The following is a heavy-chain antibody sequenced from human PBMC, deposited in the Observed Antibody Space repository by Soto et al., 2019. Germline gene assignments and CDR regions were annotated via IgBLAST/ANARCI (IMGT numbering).Heavy chain of an antibody. J-gene: IGHJ4*02. Sequence: QVQLVQSGAEKKPGASVKVSCKASGYTFTSYAMHWVRQAPGQRLEWMGWINAGNGNTKYSQKFQGRVTITRDTSASTAYMELSSLRSEDTAVYYCARGSGYYYWDDYWGQGTLVTVSS. D-gene: IGHD3-22*01. CDR3: ARGSGYYYWDDY. CDR1: GYTFTSYA. V-gene: IGHV1-3*01. CDR2: INAGNGNT.